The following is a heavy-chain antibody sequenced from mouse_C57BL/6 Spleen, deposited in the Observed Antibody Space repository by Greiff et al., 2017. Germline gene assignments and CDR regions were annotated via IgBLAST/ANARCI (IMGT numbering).Heavy chain of an antibody. CDR2: IYPSDSGT. CDR1: GYTFTSYW. V-gene: IGHV1-61*01. Sequence: VQLQQSGAELVRPGSSVKLSCKASGYTFTSYWMDWVKQRPGQGLEWIGNIYPSDSGTNYNQKFKDKATLTVDKSSSTAYLQLSRLTSEYSAVYYWARSAQATNYYAKDYWGQVTSVTVSS. D-gene: IGHD3-2*02. J-gene: IGHJ4*01. CDR3: ARSAQATNYYAKDY.